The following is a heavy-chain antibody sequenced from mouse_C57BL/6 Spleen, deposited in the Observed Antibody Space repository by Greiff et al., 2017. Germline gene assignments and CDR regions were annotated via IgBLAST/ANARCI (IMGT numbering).Heavy chain of an antibody. V-gene: IGHV1-7*01. CDR1: GYTFTSYW. CDR2: INPSSGYT. CDR3: ARSETAQDYYFDY. J-gene: IGHJ2*01. Sequence: QVQLQQSGAELAKPGASVKLSCKASGYTFTSYWMHWVQQRPGQGLEWIGYINPSSGYTKYNQKFKDKATLTADKSSSTAYMQLSSLTYEDSAVYYCARSETAQDYYFDYWGQGTTLTVSS. D-gene: IGHD3-2*02.